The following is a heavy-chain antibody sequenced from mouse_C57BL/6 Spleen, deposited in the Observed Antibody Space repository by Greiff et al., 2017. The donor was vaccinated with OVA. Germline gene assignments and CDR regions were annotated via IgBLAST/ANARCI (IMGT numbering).Heavy chain of an antibody. CDR3: ARGGYSNYFDY. CDR1: GYAFSSYW. J-gene: IGHJ2*01. Sequence: VKLQQSGAELVKPGASVKISCKASGYAFSSYWMNWVKQRPGKGLEWIGQIYPGDGDTNYNGKFKGKATLTADKSSSTAYMQLSSLTSEDSAVYFCARGGYSNYFDYWGQGTTLTVSS. V-gene: IGHV1-80*01. D-gene: IGHD2-5*01. CDR2: IYPGDGDT.